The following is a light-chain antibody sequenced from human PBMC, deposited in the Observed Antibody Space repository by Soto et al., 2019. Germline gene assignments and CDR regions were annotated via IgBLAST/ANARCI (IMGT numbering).Light chain of an antibody. CDR2: GAS. J-gene: IGKJ1*01. V-gene: IGKV3-20*01. Sequence: PGGRATLSSRASQSVSSSNFAWYPQKPAQAPTLLIYGASNRATGIPDRFSGSGSGTDFTLTISRLEPEDFAVYYCQQYGSSGTFGQGTKVDI. CDR1: QSVSSSN. CDR3: QQYGSSGT.